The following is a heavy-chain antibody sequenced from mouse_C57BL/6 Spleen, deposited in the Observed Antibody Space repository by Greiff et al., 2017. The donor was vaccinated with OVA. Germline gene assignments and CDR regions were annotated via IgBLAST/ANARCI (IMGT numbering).Heavy chain of an antibody. J-gene: IGHJ1*03. D-gene: IGHD3-3*01. CDR3: ARKGERRSHGYFDV. Sequence: VQLQQSGPELVKPGASVKISCKASGYSFTDYNMNWVKQSNGKSLEWIGVINPNYGTTSYNQKFKGKATLTVDQSSSTAYMQLNSLTSEDSAGYERARKGERRSHGYFDVWGTGTTVTVSS. V-gene: IGHV1-39*01. CDR2: INPNYGTT. CDR1: GYSFTDYN.